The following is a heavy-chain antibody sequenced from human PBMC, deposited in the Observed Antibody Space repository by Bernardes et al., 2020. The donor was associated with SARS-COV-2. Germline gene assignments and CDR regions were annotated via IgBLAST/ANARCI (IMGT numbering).Heavy chain of an antibody. D-gene: IGHD3-22*01. V-gene: IGHV3-30*18. CDR2: ISYDGSNK. CDR3: AKEDPRITMIVVVLPPDY. CDR1: GFTFSSYG. Sequence: VGSLILSCAASGFTFSSYGMHWVRQAPGQGLEWVAVISYDGSNKYYADSVKGRFTISRDNSKNTLYLQMNSLRAEDTAVYYCAKEDPRITMIVVVLPPDYWGQGTLVTVSS. J-gene: IGHJ4*02.